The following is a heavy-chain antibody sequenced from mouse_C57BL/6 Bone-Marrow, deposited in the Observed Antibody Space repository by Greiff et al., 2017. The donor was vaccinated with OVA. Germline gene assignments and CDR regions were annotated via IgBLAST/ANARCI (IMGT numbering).Heavy chain of an antibody. CDR2: IYPGNSDT. Sequence: VQLQQSGTVLARPGASVKMSCKTSGYTFTSYWMHWVKQRPGQGLEWIGAIYPGNSDTSYNQKFKGKAKLTAVTSASTAYMELSSLTNEDSAVYYGTRSRFLPYWYFDVWGTGTTVTVSS. D-gene: IGHD2-10*01. V-gene: IGHV1-5*01. CDR3: TRSRFLPYWYFDV. J-gene: IGHJ1*03. CDR1: GYTFTSYW.